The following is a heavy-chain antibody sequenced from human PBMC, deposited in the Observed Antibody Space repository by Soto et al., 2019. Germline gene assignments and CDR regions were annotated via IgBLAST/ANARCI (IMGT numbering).Heavy chain of an antibody. D-gene: IGHD6-19*01. CDR3: TRSPVIAVAGFDY. CDR1: GFTFGDYA. V-gene: IGHV3-49*04. CDR2: IRSKAYGGTT. J-gene: IGHJ4*02. Sequence: PGGSLRLSCTASGFTFGDYAMSWVRQAPGKGLEWVGFIRSKAYGGTTEYAASVKGRFTISRDDSKSIAYLQMNSLKTEDTAVYYCTRSPVIAVAGFDYWGQGTLVTVSS.